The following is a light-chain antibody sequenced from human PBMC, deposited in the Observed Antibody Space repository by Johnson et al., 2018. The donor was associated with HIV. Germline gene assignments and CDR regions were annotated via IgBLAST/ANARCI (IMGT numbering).Light chain of an antibody. CDR1: TSNIGDHS. CDR3: GTWDTSLSAPYV. V-gene: IGLV1-51*02. Sequence: QPVLTQPPSVSAAPGRWVTVSCSGTTSNIGDHSVSWFQHLPGAAPKLLIYDNDRRPSGVPDRFSGSKSGTSATLVISGLQTGDEADYYCGTWDTSLSAPYVFGTGTKVTVL. CDR2: DND. J-gene: IGLJ1*01.